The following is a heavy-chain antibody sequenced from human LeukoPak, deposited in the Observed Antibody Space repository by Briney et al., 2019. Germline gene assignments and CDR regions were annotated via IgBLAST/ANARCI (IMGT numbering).Heavy chain of an antibody. J-gene: IGHJ6*02. CDR3: TTDLGAPGFYYYYYGMDV. Sequence: GGSLRLSCAASGFTFSNAWMSWVRQAPGKGVEWVGRIKSKTDGGTADYAAPVQGSFTISRGDSENTLYLQMNSLKTEGTAVYYCTTDLGAPGFYYYYYGMDVWGQGTTVTVSS. CDR2: IKSKTDGGTA. V-gene: IGHV3-15*01. D-gene: IGHD3-16*01. CDR1: GFTFSNAW.